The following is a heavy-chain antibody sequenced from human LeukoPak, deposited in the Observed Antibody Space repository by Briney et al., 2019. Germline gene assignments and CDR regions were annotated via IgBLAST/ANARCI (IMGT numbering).Heavy chain of an antibody. D-gene: IGHD3-22*01. V-gene: IGHV3-48*01. CDR3: ARDQYYDISGYSRSLDY. J-gene: IGHJ4*02. CDR2: INSSSGGI. Sequence: GGSLRLSCVASGLTFSDYRMNWVRQAPGKGLEWVSYINSSSGGIYYADSVKGRFTISRDNAKNSLYLQMNSLRVEDTAVYYCARDQYYDISGYSRSLDYWGQGTLVTVSS. CDR1: GLTFSDYR.